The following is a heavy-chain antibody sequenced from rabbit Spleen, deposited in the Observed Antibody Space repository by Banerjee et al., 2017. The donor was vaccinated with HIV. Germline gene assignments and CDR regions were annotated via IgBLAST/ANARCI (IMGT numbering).Heavy chain of an antibody. CDR3: ARDGAGGSYFAL. V-gene: IGHV1S47*01. J-gene: IGHJ4*01. CDR2: IDPVFGIT. Sequence: QEQLVESGGGLVKPGGSLRLSCKASGFDFGNYGVTWVRQAPGKGLEWIGYIDPVFGITYYANWVNGRFSISRENAQNTVLLQMTSLTAADTATYFCARDGAGGSYFALWGPGTLVTVS. CDR1: GFDFGNYG. D-gene: IGHD8-1*01.